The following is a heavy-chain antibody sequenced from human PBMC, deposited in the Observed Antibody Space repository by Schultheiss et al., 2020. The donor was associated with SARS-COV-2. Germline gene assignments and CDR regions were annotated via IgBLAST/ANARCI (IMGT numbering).Heavy chain of an antibody. CDR2: IYYSGST. J-gene: IGHJ3*02. CDR3: ARGRRVVVAATPVTFDI. D-gene: IGHD2-15*01. V-gene: IGHV4-59*12. Sequence: SETLSLTCTVSGGSISSYYWSWIRQPPGKGLEWIGYIYYSGSTYYNPSLKSRVTISVDTSKNQFSLKLSSVTAADTAVYYCARGRRVVVAATPVTFDIWGQGTMVTVSS. CDR1: GGSISSYY.